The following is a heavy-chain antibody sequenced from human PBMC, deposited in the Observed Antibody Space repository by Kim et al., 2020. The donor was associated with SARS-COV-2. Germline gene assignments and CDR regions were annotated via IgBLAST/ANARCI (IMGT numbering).Heavy chain of an antibody. D-gene: IGHD1-26*01. CDR1: GFTFNTYV. CDR3: AKSFSGSYFGYDY. CDR2: ISYDGSNK. J-gene: IGHJ4*02. V-gene: IGHV3-30*18. Sequence: GGSLRLSCAASGFTFNTYVRDCVRGAPGKGLEWVAVISYDGSNKYYADSVKGRFTISRDNSKNTLYLQMNSLRIEDTAVYYCAKSFSGSYFGYDYWGQGTLVTVSS.